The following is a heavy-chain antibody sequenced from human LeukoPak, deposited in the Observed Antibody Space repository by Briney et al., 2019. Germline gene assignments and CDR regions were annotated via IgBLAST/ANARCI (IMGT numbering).Heavy chain of an antibody. J-gene: IGHJ4*02. CDR3: AKVLPSYDSSGYYGALHD. D-gene: IGHD3-22*01. CDR1: GFTFSSYA. V-gene: IGHV3-23*01. Sequence: GGSLRLSCAASGFTFSSYAMSWVRQAPGKGLEWVSAISGSGGSTYYADSVKGRFTISRDNSKNTLYLQMNSLRAEDTAVYYCAKVLPSYDSSGYYGALHDWGQGTLVTVSS. CDR2: ISGSGGST.